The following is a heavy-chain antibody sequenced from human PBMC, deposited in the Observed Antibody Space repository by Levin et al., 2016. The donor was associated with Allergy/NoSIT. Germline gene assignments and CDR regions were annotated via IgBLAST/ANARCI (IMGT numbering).Heavy chain of an antibody. CDR1: GYTFTSHH. CDR3: GRDGGQWGDIDY. Sequence: ASVKVSCKASGYTFTSHHIHWVRQAPGQGLEWMGNIYPRDSSTAYAQRFQGRVTMTRDTSTSTVYMELSSLRSEDTAVYYCGRDGGQWGDIDYWGQGTLVIVSS. CDR2: IYPRDSST. D-gene: IGHD6-19*01. J-gene: IGHJ4*02. V-gene: IGHV1-46*01.